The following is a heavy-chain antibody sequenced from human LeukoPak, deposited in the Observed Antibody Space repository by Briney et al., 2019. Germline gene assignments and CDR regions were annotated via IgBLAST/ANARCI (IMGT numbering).Heavy chain of an antibody. D-gene: IGHD3-10*01. CDR1: GESMIGHY. CDR3: ARATASGSGRAYDR. V-gene: IGHV4-34*10. CDR2: IQHSGGT. Sequence: SETLSLTCAVYGESMIGHYWTWIRQPPGKRLEWIGEIQHSGGTNSNPSLKNRITMSIAMSKNQFSLKLNSVTAADTAVYFCARATASGSGRAYDRWAQGNLVPVSS. J-gene: IGHJ5*02.